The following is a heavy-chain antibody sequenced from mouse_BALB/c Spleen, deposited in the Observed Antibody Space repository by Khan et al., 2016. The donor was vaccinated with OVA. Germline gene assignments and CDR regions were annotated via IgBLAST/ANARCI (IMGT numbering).Heavy chain of an antibody. V-gene: IGHV3-5*02. CDR1: GISITSGNYR. Sequence: EVQLQESGPGLVKPSQTVSLTCTVTGISITSGNYRWSRIRQFPGNKLEWIGNIYYSGTVTYNPSLTSRTTITRDTSKNHCVLEMNSFTADDSATYFCSRDDGSLYWYFDVWGAGTTVTVSS. CDR2: IYYSGTV. CDR3: SRDDGSLYWYFDV. D-gene: IGHD1-1*01. J-gene: IGHJ1*01.